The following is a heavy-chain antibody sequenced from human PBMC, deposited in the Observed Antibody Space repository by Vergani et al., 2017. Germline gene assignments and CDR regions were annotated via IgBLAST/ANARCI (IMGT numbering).Heavy chain of an antibody. J-gene: IGHJ4*02. CDR3: TRHIGGPKWELFDY. Sequence: EVQLVESGGGLVQPGGSLKLSCAASGFTFSGSAMHWVRQASGKGLGWVVRIRSKANSYATAYAAWVKGRFTISRDDSKNTAYLQMNSLKTEDTAVYYCTRHIGGPKWELFDYWGQGTLVTVSS. CDR2: IRSKANSYAT. D-gene: IGHD1-26*01. CDR1: GFTFSGSA. V-gene: IGHV3-73*01.